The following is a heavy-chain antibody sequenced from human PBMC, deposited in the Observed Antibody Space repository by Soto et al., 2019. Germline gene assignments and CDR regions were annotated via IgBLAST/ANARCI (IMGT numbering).Heavy chain of an antibody. J-gene: IGHJ3*02. Sequence: PSETLSLTCTVSGGSISSSSYYWGWIRQPPGKGLEWIGSIYYSGSTYYNPSLKSRVTISVDTSKNQFSLKLSSVTAADTAVYYCARLVVLPLDAFDIWGQGTMVTVSS. CDR2: IYYSGST. D-gene: IGHD2-15*01. CDR3: ARLVVLPLDAFDI. CDR1: GGSISSSSYY. V-gene: IGHV4-39*01.